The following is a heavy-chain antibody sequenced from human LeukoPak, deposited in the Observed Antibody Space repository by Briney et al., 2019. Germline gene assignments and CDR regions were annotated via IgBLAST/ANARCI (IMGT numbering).Heavy chain of an antibody. Sequence: PGGSLRLSCAASGFNFSDYYMSWIRQAPGKGLEWISYISTSGSTIYYTDSVKGRFTISRDNAKNSLYLQMNSLRAEDTAVYYCARVWFGDQHFDYWGQGTLVTVSS. CDR2: ISTSGSTI. D-gene: IGHD3-10*01. V-gene: IGHV3-11*04. CDR3: ARVWFGDQHFDY. J-gene: IGHJ4*02. CDR1: GFNFSDYY.